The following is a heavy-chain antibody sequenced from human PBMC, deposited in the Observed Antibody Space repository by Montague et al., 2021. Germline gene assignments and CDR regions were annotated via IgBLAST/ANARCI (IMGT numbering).Heavy chain of an antibody. CDR2: MFYGGAT. J-gene: IGHJ5*02. CDR3: AKQDYFVSGTSYKGFDP. CDR1: SGSIFHAH. V-gene: IGHV4-59*08. D-gene: IGHD3-10*01. Sequence: SDTLSLTCTVSSGSIFHAHWSWVRQPPGKGLEWLGSMFYGGATSXNPSLKSQIPMSIETSTNQFSLKLSFVTAADTAVYYCAKQDYFVSGTSYKGFDPWGQGILVTVSS.